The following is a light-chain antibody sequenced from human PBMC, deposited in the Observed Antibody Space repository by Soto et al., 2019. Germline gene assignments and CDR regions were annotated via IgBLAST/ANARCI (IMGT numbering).Light chain of an antibody. CDR2: KAS. Sequence: DIQTTQSPSTLSASVGDRVTITCGASQSISSWLAWYQQKPGKAPNLLIYKASTLESGVPARFSGSGSGTEFTLTISSLQPDDFATYYCQQYNSYSWTFGQGTKVDI. CDR1: QSISSW. V-gene: IGKV1-5*03. J-gene: IGKJ1*01. CDR3: QQYNSYSWT.